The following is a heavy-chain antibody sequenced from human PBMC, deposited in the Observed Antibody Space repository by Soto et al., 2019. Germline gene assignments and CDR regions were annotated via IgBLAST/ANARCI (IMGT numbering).Heavy chain of an antibody. CDR2: ISYDGNDK. CDR3: ASGEGRYGRDTRFDY. V-gene: IGHV3-30*03. Sequence: QMQLVESGGGVVQPGRSLRLSCAASGFTFSNYGMHWVRQAPGKGLEWVADISYDGNDKYYADSVKGRFTISRDNSKNTVYLQMDGLRAEDTAVYYCASGEGRYGRDTRFDYWGQGTLVTVSS. D-gene: IGHD3-10*01. J-gene: IGHJ4*02. CDR1: GFTFSNYG.